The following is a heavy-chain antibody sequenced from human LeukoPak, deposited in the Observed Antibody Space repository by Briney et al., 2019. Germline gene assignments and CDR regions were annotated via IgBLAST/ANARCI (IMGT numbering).Heavy chain of an antibody. CDR1: GYTFTSYD. Sequence: GASVKVSCKASGYTFTSYDINWVRQATGQGLEWMGWMNPNSGNTGYAQKFQGRVTMTRNTSISTAYMELSSLRSEDTAVYYCAPLSVDTAMVSRFSDYWGQGTLVTVSS. J-gene: IGHJ4*02. V-gene: IGHV1-8*01. CDR2: MNPNSGNT. D-gene: IGHD5-18*01. CDR3: APLSVDTAMVSRFSDY.